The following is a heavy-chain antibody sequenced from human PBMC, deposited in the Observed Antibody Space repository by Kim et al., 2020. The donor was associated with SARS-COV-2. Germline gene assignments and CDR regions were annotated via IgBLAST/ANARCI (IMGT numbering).Heavy chain of an antibody. J-gene: IGHJ5*02. Sequence: SETLSLTCTVSGGSISSSSYYWGWIRQPPGKGLEWIGSIYYSGGTYYNPSLKSRVTISVDTSKNQFSLKLSSVTAADTAVYYCARHKGIRHMIVVVEGWFDPWGQGTLVTVSS. D-gene: IGHD3-22*01. V-gene: IGHV4-39*01. CDR3: ARHKGIRHMIVVVEGWFDP. CDR1: GGSISSSSYY. CDR2: IYYSGGT.